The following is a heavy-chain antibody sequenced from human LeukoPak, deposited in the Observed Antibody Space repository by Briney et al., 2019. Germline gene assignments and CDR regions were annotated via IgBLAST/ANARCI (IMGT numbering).Heavy chain of an antibody. CDR2: IYNSGRT. Sequence: SLTLSLTCSVSGGSISSGDYYWSWIRQPPGKGLEWIGYIYNSGRTYYNPSLESRVSISADTSKKHFSLKMSSVSAADTAVYYCARGVGGFWSGATWFDPWGQGTLVTVSS. J-gene: IGHJ5*02. CDR1: GGSISSGDYY. V-gene: IGHV4-30-4*08. CDR3: ARGVGGFWSGATWFDP. D-gene: IGHD3-3*01.